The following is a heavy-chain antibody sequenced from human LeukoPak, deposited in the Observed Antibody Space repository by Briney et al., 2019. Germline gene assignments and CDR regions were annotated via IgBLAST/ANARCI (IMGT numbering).Heavy chain of an antibody. J-gene: IGHJ4*02. CDR2: IKQDGSEK. Sequence: GGSLRLSCAASGFTFSSYGMSWVRQAPGKGLEWVANIKQDGSEKYYVDSVKGRFTISRDNAKNSLYLQMNSLRAEDTAVYYCAKDVDNGDYVVYWGQGTLVTVSS. D-gene: IGHD4-17*01. CDR1: GFTFSSYG. CDR3: AKDVDNGDYVVY. V-gene: IGHV3-7*03.